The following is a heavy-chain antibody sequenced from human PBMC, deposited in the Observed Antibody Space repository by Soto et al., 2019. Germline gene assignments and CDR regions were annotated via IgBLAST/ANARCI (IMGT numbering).Heavy chain of an antibody. CDR3: AGTTSHYWYYMDV. Sequence: PSQTLSLTCAIPGDSVSSNSAAWNWIRQSPSRGLEWLGRTYYRSRWYNDYAVSVKSRITVNPDTSKNQFSLQLTSVTPEDTAVYYCAGTTSHYWYYMDVWGKGTTVTVSS. CDR1: GDSVSSNSAA. V-gene: IGHV6-1*01. J-gene: IGHJ6*03. D-gene: IGHD1-7*01. CDR2: TYYRSRWYN.